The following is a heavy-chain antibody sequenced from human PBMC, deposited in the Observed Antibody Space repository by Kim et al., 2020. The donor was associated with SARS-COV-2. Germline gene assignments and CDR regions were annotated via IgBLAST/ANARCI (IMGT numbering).Heavy chain of an antibody. CDR1: GFTFSSYE. CDR3: ARKGLYLRDSSSWFRYYYYMDV. CDR2: IISSGTNI. D-gene: IGHD6-13*01. V-gene: IGHV3-48*03. J-gene: IGHJ6*03. Sequence: GGSLRLSCAASGFTFSSYEMNWVRQAPGKGLEWVSYIISSGTNIYYADSVKGRFTISRDNAKNSLYLQMNSLRAEDTAVYYCARKGLYLRDSSSWFRYYYYMDVWGKGTTVTVSS.